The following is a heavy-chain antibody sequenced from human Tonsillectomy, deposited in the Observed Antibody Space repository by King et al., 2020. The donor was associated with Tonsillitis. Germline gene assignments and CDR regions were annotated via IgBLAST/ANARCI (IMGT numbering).Heavy chain of an antibody. CDR3: ARVGREGYSSAFDI. V-gene: IGHV1-46*01. CDR2: LNPTGGDT. Sequence: QLVQSGAEVTKPGASLKVSCKASGYTFATYHIHWVRQAPGQGLEWMGALNPTGGDTTYARKFQGRVTMTSDTSTATVSMDLRSLRPEDTAIYYCARVGREGYSSAFDIWGQGTMVTVSS. CDR1: GYTFATYH. D-gene: IGHD3-22*01. J-gene: IGHJ3*02.